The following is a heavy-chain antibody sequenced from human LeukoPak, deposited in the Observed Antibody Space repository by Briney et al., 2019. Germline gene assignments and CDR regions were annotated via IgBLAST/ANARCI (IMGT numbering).Heavy chain of an antibody. J-gene: IGHJ4*02. CDR1: GFTFDDYA. CDR3: AKDPYDFWSGNFDY. CDR2: ISWNSGSI. D-gene: IGHD3-3*01. V-gene: IGHV3-9*01. Sequence: PGGSLRLSCAASGFTFDDYAMHWVRQAPGKGLEWVSGISWNSGSIGYADSVKGRFTIPRDNAKNSLYLQMNSLRAEDTALYYCAKDPYDFWSGNFDYWGQGTLVTVSS.